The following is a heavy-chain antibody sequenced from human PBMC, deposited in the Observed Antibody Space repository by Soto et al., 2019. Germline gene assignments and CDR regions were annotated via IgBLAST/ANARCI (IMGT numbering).Heavy chain of an antibody. J-gene: IGHJ6*02. D-gene: IGHD2-15*01. CDR2: IWYDGSNK. CDR3: TTGYCSGGSCYSYYYYYGMDV. CDR1: GFTFSSYG. Sequence: PGGSLRLSCAASGFTFSSYGMHWVRQAPGKGLEWVAVIWYDGSNKYYADSVKGRFTISRDNSKNTLYLQMNSLRAEDTAVYYCTTGYCSGGSCYSYYYYYGMDVWGQGTTVTVSS. V-gene: IGHV3-33*01.